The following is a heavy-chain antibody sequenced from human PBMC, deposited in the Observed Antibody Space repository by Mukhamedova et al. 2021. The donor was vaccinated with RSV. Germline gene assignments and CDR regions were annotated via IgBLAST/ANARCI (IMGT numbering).Heavy chain of an antibody. V-gene: IGHV4-4*02. J-gene: IGHJ5*02. CDR3: ARDRHGCSSTSCYTLRYNWFDP. CDR2: IYHSGST. D-gene: IGHD2-2*02. Sequence: VRQPPGKGLEWIGEIYHSGSTNYNPSLKSRVTISVDKSKNQFSLKLSSVTAADTAVYYCARDRHGCSSTSCYTLRYNWFDPWGQ.